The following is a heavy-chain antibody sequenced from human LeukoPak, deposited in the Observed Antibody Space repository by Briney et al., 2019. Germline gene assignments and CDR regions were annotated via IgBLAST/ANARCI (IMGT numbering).Heavy chain of an antibody. CDR3: AKEGRSLQTY. D-gene: IGHD5-24*01. CDR1: GFTFDAYA. J-gene: IGHJ4*02. Sequence: GGSLRLSCTAFGFTFDAYAMHWVRQVPGKGLEWVSGISFNSGHIGYADSVKGRFTISRDNAKNSLYLQMNSLRVEDTAVYYCAKEGRSLQTYWGQGTLVTVSS. CDR2: ISFNSGHI. V-gene: IGHV3-9*01.